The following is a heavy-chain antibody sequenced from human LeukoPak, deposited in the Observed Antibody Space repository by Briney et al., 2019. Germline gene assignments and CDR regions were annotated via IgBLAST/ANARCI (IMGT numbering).Heavy chain of an antibody. CDR1: GFIFSNYA. CDR2: ISSNGGST. CDR3: ARDDRATGDSFMDV. Sequence: PGGSLRLSCAASGFIFSNYAMHWVRQAPGKGLEYVSTISSNGGSTYYASSVNGRFTISRDNSQNRLYLQLGSLRVEDMAVYHCARDDRATGDSFMDVWGKGTTVTVSS. D-gene: IGHD3-9*01. V-gene: IGHV3-64*01. J-gene: IGHJ6*03.